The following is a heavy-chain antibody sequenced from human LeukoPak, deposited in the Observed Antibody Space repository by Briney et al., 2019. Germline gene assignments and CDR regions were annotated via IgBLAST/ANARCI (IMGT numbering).Heavy chain of an antibody. Sequence: PGGSLRLSCAASGFTFSSYAMSWVRQAPGKGLEWVSAISGSGGSTYYADSVKGRFTISRDNSKNTLYLQMNSLRAEDTAVYYCAKSYYDFWSGYYFPDYWGQGTLVTVSS. CDR2: ISGSGGST. CDR1: GFTFSSYA. J-gene: IGHJ4*02. D-gene: IGHD3-3*01. V-gene: IGHV3-23*01. CDR3: AKSYYDFWSGYYFPDY.